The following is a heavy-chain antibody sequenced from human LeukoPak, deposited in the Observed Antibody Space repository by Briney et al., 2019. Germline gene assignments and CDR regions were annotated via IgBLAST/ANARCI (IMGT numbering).Heavy chain of an antibody. CDR3: ARGRILKRHSAEYFQH. J-gene: IGHJ1*01. CDR2: INPNSGGT. D-gene: IGHD1-1*01. CDR1: GYTFTGYY. V-gene: IGHV1-2*02. Sequence: ASVKVSCKASGYTFTGYYMHWVRQAPGQGLEWMGWINPNSGGTNYAQKFQGRVTMTRDPSISTAYMELSRLRSDDTAVYYCARGRILKRHSAEYFQHWGQGTLVTVSS.